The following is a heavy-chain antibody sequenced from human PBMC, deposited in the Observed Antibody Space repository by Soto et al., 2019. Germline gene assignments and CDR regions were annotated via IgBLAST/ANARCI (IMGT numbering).Heavy chain of an antibody. J-gene: IGHJ6*02. V-gene: IGHV5-51*01. CDR2: IYPGDSDT. CDR3: AASIFYYGMDV. Sequence: GESLKISCKGSGYTFTNYWIGWVRQMPGKGLEWMGIIYPGDSDTKYNPSFQGQVTISADKSITTTCLQWSSLKASDTAIYYCAASIFYYGMDVWGQGTTVTVYS. CDR1: GYTFTNYW.